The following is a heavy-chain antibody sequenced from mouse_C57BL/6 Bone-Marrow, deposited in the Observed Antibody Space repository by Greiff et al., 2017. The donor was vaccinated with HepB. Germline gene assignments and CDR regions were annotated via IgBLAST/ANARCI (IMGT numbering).Heavy chain of an antibody. CDR3: AIDDGLASFDY. CDR1: GYTFTSYW. J-gene: IGHJ2*01. CDR2: IDPSDSYT. Sequence: QVHVKQPGAELVMPGASVKLSCKASGYTFTSYWMHWVKQRPGQGLEWIGDIDPSDSYTNYNQKLKGKSTLTVDKSTSTSYMQLSSLTSEDSAVYYCAIDDGLASFDYWGQGTTLTVSS. V-gene: IGHV1-69*01. D-gene: IGHD2-3*01.